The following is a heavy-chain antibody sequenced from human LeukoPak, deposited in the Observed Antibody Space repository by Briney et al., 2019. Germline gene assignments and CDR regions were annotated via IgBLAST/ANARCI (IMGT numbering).Heavy chain of an antibody. CDR2: IYSSGST. Sequence: SETLSLTCTVSGGSISSYYWSWIRQPPGKGLEWIGYIYSSGSTNYNPSLKSRVTMSVDTSKNQFSLKVSSVTAADTAVYYCARVFDSGSQAYFYYMDVWGKGTTVTISS. J-gene: IGHJ6*03. V-gene: IGHV4-59*01. CDR1: GGSISSYY. CDR3: ARVFDSGSQAYFYYMDV. D-gene: IGHD3-10*01.